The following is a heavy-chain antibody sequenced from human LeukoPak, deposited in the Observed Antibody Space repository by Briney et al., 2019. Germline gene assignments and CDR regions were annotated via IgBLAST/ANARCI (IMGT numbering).Heavy chain of an antibody. CDR2: IKRDGSSI. V-gene: IGHV3-74*01. CDR3: ARDQLYCSGGICYFDY. J-gene: IGHJ4*02. Sequence: PGGSPRLSCAASGFTFSSYWMHWVRQAPGKGLVWVSRIKRDGSSITYAESVKGRFTISRDNAKNTLYLQMNSLRAKDTAVYYCARDQLYCSGGICYFDYWGRGTLVTVSS. CDR1: GFTFSSYW. D-gene: IGHD2-15*01.